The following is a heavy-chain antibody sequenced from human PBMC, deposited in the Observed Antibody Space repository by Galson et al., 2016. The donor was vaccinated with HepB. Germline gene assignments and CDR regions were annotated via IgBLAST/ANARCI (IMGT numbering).Heavy chain of an antibody. CDR3: ARTSGWHWFDP. CDR1: GESFSGYD. V-gene: IGHV4-34*01. Sequence: LSLTCEVYGESFSGYDWNWIRQPPGKGLEWIGEINDRGSSNYNPSLKSRVTLSVDTSKNQVSLNLRSVTAADTAVYYCARTSGWHWFDPWGQGTLVTVSS. J-gene: IGHJ5*02. D-gene: IGHD6-19*01. CDR2: INDRGSS.